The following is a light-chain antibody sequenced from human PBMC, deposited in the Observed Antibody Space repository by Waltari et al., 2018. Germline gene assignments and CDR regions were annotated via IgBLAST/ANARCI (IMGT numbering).Light chain of an antibody. J-gene: IGKJ1*01. CDR1: RSISRW. V-gene: IGKV1-5*03. CDR2: KAS. CDR3: QQYNSYPWT. Sequence: TQMTQSPSTLSASLGDRVILTCRSSRSISRWLAWYQQKPGKAPKFLMDKASTVESGVASRCSGSGSGTEFTLTISSLQPDDFATYYCQQYNSYPWTFGQGTKVESK.